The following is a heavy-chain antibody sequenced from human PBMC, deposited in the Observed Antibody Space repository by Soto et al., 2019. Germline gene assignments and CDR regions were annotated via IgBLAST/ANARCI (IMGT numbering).Heavy chain of an antibody. CDR1: GFTFSGHA. J-gene: IGHJ4*02. V-gene: IGHV3-74*01. CDR3: ARGPRVSSTGTGAH. D-gene: IGHD1-1*01. Sequence: PGGSLRLSCSASGFTFSGHAMHWVRQVPGKGLTWVSRISDDGSTATYADSVKGRFVISRDNAKNSLYLEMNTLRVDDSGLYYCARGPRVSSTGTGAHWGRGTLVTVSS. CDR2: ISDDGSTA.